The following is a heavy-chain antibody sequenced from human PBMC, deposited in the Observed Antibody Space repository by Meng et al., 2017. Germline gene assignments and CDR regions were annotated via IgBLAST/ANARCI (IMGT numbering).Heavy chain of an antibody. V-gene: IGHV3-23*04. CDR1: GFTFSNAW. Sequence: GQLVGLWGGLGKPWGSLRLSCAASGFTFSNAWMSWVRQAPGKGPEWVSAISGSGGSTYYADSVKGRFTISRDNSKNTLYLQMNSLRAEDTAVYYCAKDPDFDDSSGYYAFDIWGQGTMVTVSS. J-gene: IGHJ3*02. CDR2: ISGSGGST. CDR3: AKDPDFDDSSGYYAFDI. D-gene: IGHD3-22*01.